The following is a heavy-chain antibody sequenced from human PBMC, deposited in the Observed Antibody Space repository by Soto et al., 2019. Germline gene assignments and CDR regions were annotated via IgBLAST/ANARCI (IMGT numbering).Heavy chain of an antibody. J-gene: IGHJ4*02. CDR2: IYYSGST. D-gene: IGHD1-1*01. V-gene: IGHV4-39*01. CDR1: GGSISSRGYY. Sequence: PSETLSLTCTVSGGSISSRGYYWGWIRQPPGKGLEWIGTIYYSGSTYYNPSLKSRVTISVDTSKNQFSLKLSSVTAADTAVYYCARHSNEYRKSLDYWGKGTLVTVSS. CDR3: ARHSNEYRKSLDY.